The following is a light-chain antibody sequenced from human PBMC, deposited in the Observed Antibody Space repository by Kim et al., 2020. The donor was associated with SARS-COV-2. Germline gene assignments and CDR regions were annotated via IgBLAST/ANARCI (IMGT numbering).Light chain of an antibody. CDR1: SRRSYY. J-gene: IGLJ2*01. CDR3: NCRDRDDYVV. V-gene: IGLV3-19*01. CDR2: GKN. Sequence: VGLGETVRMTGQGDSRRSYYGTWDQQKPGQAPILVSYGKNNRPSGRPDRVAGCRSGNTASLTMTGARAGDEADYCCNCRDRDDYVVVGGGTKVTVL.